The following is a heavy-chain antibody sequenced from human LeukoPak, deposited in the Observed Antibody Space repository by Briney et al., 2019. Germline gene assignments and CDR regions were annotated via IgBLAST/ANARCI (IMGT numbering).Heavy chain of an antibody. J-gene: IGHJ5*02. CDR1: GFSITNYW. D-gene: IGHD5-18*01. V-gene: IGHV4-59*08. Sequence: GSLRLSCAVSGFSITNYWMTWVRQAPGKGLEWIGYIYYSGSTNYNPSLKSRVTISVDTSKNQFSLKLSSVTAADTAVYYCARQDTAMVSGINWFDPWGQGTLVTVSS. CDR3: ARQDTAMVSGINWFDP. CDR2: IYYSGST.